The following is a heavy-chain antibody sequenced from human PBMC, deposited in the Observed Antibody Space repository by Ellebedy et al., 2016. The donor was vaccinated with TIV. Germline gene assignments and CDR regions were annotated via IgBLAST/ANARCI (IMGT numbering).Heavy chain of an antibody. CDR2: VYSTGST. Sequence: MPSETLSLTCTVSGDSISGSDYHWGWVRQPPGKGLEYIGSVYSTGSTYYPPSLKSRVTVSADTSKNQFSLTLISVTAADTAMYYCTRHGRSDHNSVQYSDYWGQGTLVTVSS. V-gene: IGHV4-39*01. CDR1: GDSISGSDYH. J-gene: IGHJ4*02. CDR3: TRHGRSDHNSVQYSDY. D-gene: IGHD2/OR15-2a*01.